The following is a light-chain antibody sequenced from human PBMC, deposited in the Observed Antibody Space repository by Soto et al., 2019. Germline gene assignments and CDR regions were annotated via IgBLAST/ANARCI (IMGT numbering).Light chain of an antibody. J-gene: IGKJ2*01. V-gene: IGKV3-15*01. CDR1: QSVSSN. CDR3: QHYNDWPYT. Sequence: EIVMTQSPATLSVSPGERATLTCRASQSVSSNLAWYQQKPGQAPRLLIYGASTRGTGIPARFSGSGSGTEFTLSISSLQSEDFAVYYCQHYNDWPYTFGQGTKLEIK. CDR2: GAS.